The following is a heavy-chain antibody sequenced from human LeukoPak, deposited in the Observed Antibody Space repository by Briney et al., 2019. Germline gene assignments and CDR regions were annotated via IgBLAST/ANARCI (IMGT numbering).Heavy chain of an antibody. CDR2: IIPIFGTA. Sequence: EASVKVSCKASGGTFSSYAISWVRQAPGQGLEWMGGIIPIFGTANYAQKFQGRVTITADESTSTAYMELSSLRSEDTAVYYCARPAVAAASYWGQGTLVTVSS. V-gene: IGHV1-69*13. CDR1: GGTFSSYA. J-gene: IGHJ4*02. D-gene: IGHD6-13*01. CDR3: ARPAVAAASY.